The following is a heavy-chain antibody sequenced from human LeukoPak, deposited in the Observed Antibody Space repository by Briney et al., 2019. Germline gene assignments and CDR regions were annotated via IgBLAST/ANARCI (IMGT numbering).Heavy chain of an antibody. CDR2: ISYDGSNK. CDR3: AKLYSHVVVAARSDAFDI. D-gene: IGHD2-15*01. CDR1: GFTFSSYS. Sequence: GGSLRLSCAASGFTFSSYSMNWVRQAPGKGLEWVAVISYDGSNKYYADSVKGRFTISRDNSKNTLYLQMNSLRAEDTAVYYCAKLYSHVVVAARSDAFDIWGQGTMVTVSS. J-gene: IGHJ3*02. V-gene: IGHV3-30*18.